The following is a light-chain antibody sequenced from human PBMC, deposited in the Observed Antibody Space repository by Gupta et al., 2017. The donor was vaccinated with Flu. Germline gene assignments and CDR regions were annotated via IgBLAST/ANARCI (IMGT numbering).Light chain of an antibody. V-gene: IGLV3-21*02. CDR3: QVWDASSDHYV. Sequence: SYVLTQPPSVSVAPGPTARITCGGNNLGSKSVHWYQQRPRQAPLLFVYGVNDRPSGIPERFSGSDSGNTATLTISRVEAGDEADYYCQVWDASSDHYVFGTGTKVTVL. CDR2: GVN. J-gene: IGLJ1*01. CDR1: NLGSKS.